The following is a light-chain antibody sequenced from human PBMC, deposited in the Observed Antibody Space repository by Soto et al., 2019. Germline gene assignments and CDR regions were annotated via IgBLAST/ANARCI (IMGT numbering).Light chain of an antibody. CDR3: AAWDGSLNGVL. CDR2: SNN. J-gene: IGLJ2*01. CDR1: RSNIGSNT. V-gene: IGLV1-44*01. Sequence: QSVLTQPPSASGTPGQRVTISCSGSRSNIGSNTVNWYQQLPGTAPKVLIYSNNQRPSGVPDRFSGSRSGTSASLAISGLQSEDAADYYCAAWDGSLNGVLFGGGTKVTVL.